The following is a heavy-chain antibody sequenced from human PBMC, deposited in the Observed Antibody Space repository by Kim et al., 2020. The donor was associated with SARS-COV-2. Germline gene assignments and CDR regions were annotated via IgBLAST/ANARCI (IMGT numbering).Heavy chain of an antibody. Sequence: AYSGKGRFTISRDNSKKMLYLQMNSLRAEDTAVYYCAKAERWLQLSWGGFFDYWGQGTLVTVSS. CDR3: AKAERWLQLSWGGFFDY. D-gene: IGHD5-12*01. V-gene: IGHV3-23*01. J-gene: IGHJ4*02.